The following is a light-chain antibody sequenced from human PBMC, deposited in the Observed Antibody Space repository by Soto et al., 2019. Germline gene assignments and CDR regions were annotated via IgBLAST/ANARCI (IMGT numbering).Light chain of an antibody. V-gene: IGLV2-14*01. CDR1: SSDVGGYNY. CDR2: DVS. Sequence: QSVLTQPASVSGSPGQSITISCTGNSSDVGGYNYVSWYQQYPGKAPKLMIYDVSNRPSGVSNRFSGSKSGNTASLTISGLQAEDEGDYYCSSFTTTNTYVFGTGTKVTVL. J-gene: IGLJ1*01. CDR3: SSFTTTNTYV.